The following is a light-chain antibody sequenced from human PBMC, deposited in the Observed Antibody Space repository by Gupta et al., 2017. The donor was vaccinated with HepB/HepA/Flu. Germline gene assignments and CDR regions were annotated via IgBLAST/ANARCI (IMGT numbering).Light chain of an antibody. Sequence: QSALTHPRPVSGSPGHSVTISCTRTSSDVGNYNYVSWYQQHPGKAPKLIIYDVIKRPSGVPDRFSGSKSGNTAYLTISELQAEDEADYHCCSYAGRYTYGFRNGTKVTVI. CDR3: CSYAGRYTYG. CDR1: SSDVGNYNY. J-gene: IGLJ1*01. CDR2: DVI. V-gene: IGLV2-11*01.